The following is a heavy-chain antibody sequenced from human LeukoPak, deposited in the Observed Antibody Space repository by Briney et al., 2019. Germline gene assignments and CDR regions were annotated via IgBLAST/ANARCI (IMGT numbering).Heavy chain of an antibody. CDR3: ARDLEAAAGNFDY. V-gene: IGHV1-18*01. J-gene: IGHJ4*02. CDR2: ISAYNGNT. Sequence: ASVKVSCKASGYTFTSYGISWVRQAPGQGLEWMGWISAYNGNTNYAQKLQGRVTMTTDTSTSTAYVELRSLRSDDTAVYYCARDLEAAAGNFDYWGQGTLVTVSS. CDR1: GYTFTSYG. D-gene: IGHD6-13*01.